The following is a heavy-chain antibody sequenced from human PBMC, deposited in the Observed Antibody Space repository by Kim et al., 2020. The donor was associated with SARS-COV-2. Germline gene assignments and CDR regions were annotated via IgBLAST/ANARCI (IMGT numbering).Heavy chain of an antibody. V-gene: IGHV3-30*04. D-gene: IGHD2-21*02. CDR1: GFTFSTYA. J-gene: IGHJ4*02. CDR3: ATPVVTATPYYFDY. Sequence: GGSLRLSCVASGFTFSTYAMHWVRQAPGKGLEWVAVISYDGSNKYYVDSVKGRFTISRDNSKNTLYLQMNSLRPEDTALYYCATPVVTATPYYFDYWCQG. CDR2: ISYDGSNK.